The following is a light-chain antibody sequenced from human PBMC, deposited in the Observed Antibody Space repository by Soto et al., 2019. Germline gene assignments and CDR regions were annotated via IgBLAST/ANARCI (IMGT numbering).Light chain of an antibody. Sequence: DIVMTQSPDSLAVSLGERATINCKSSQSVLYSSDNKNYLAWYQQRPGQPPKLLIYWASTRESGVPDRFSGSGSGTDFTLTISSPQAEDVAVYYCQQYYNTPLIFGGGTKVEIK. J-gene: IGKJ4*01. V-gene: IGKV4-1*01. CDR2: WAS. CDR1: QSVLYSSDNKNY. CDR3: QQYYNTPLI.